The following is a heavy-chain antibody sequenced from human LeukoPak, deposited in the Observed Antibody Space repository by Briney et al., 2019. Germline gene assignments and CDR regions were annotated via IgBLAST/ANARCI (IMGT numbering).Heavy chain of an antibody. CDR3: ARLQTYYYDSSGYSSYYFDY. D-gene: IGHD3-22*01. V-gene: IGHV4-59*01. J-gene: IGHJ4*02. CDR1: GGSISSYY. CDR2: IYYSGST. Sequence: SETLSLTCTVSGGSISSYYWSWVRQPPGKGLEWIGYIYYSGSTNYNPSLKSRVTISVDTSKNQFSLKLSSVTAADTAVYYCARLQTYYYDSSGYSSYYFDYWGQGTLVTVSS.